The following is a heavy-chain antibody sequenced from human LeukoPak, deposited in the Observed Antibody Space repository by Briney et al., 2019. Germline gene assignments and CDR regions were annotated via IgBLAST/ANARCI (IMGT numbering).Heavy chain of an antibody. Sequence: ASVKVSCKASGYTFTSYYMHWVRQAPGQGLEWMGIINPSGGSTSYAQKFQGRVTMTRDTSTSTVYMELSSLRSEDTAVYYCARDLTIVVVPAAIHPSYYFDYWGQGTLVTVSS. D-gene: IGHD2-2*01. CDR2: INPSGGST. J-gene: IGHJ4*02. CDR1: GYTFTSYY. V-gene: IGHV1-46*01. CDR3: ARDLTIVVVPAAIHPSYYFDY.